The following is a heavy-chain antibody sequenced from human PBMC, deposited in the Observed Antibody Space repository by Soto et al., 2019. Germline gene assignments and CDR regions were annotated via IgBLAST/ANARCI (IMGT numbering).Heavy chain of an antibody. CDR1: GYTFTGYY. J-gene: IGHJ4*02. CDR3: ARCISLHDSGTYSSVY. V-gene: IGHV1-2*02. D-gene: IGHD3-10*01. Sequence: ASVKVSCKASGYTFTGYYMHWVRQAPGQGLEWMGWINPNSGGTNYAQNFQGRVTMTRDTSISTAYMELSRLRSDDTAVYYCARCISLHDSGTYSSVYWGQGTLVTVST. CDR2: INPNSGGT.